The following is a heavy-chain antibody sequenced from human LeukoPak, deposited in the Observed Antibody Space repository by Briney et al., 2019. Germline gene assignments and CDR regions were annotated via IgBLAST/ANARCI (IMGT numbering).Heavy chain of an antibody. CDR3: ARGRPIYFYSSSSHYFDY. CDR1: GGSISSGGYY. V-gene: IGHV4-31*03. CDR2: IYYSGST. J-gene: IGHJ4*02. D-gene: IGHD6-6*01. Sequence: SETLSLTCTVSGGSISSGGYYWSWIRQHPGKGLEWIGYIYYSGSTNYNPSLKSRVTISVDTSKNQFSLKLSSVTAVDTAVYYCARGRPIYFYSSSSHYFDYWGQGTLVTVSS.